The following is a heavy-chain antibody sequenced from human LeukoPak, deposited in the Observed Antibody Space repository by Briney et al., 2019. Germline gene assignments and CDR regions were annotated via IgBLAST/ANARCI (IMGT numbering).Heavy chain of an antibody. D-gene: IGHD4-17*01. V-gene: IGHV4-59*01. J-gene: IGHJ4*02. CDR3: ARAYGDYDYYFDY. CDR1: GGSISSYY. CDR2: IYYSGST. Sequence: SETLSLTCTVSGGSISSYYWSWIRQPPGKGLEWIGYIYYSGSTNYNPSLKSRVTISVDTSKNRFSLKLSSVTAADTAVYYCARAYGDYDYYFDYWGQGTLVTVSS.